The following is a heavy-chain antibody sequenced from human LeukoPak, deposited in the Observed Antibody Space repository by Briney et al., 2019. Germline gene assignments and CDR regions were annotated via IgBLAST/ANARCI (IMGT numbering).Heavy chain of an antibody. V-gene: IGHV4-59*01. CDR2: ISHTGST. J-gene: IGHJ4*02. D-gene: IGHD2-2*03. CDR1: SGSITGYY. Sequence: SETLSLTCTVSSGSITGYYWNWIRQPPGKGLEWLGYISHTGSTKYNHSLKSRVTISLDTSKNQFSLKLTSITAADTAVYYCARDPYMLDYFDYWGQGTLVTVSS. CDR3: ARDPYMLDYFDY.